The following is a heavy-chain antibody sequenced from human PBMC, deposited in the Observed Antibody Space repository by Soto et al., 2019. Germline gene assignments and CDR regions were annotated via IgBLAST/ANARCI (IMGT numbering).Heavy chain of an antibody. D-gene: IGHD3-10*01. CDR3: ATSYGSGYRAFDY. CDR2: VNPILSMS. Sequence: QVQLVQSGAELKKPGSSVKVSCKASGDTFSFYTINWVRQAPGLGLEWMGRVNPILSMSNYAQKFQGRVTMTADKSTSTAYMELRSLRSEDKALYYCATSYGSGYRAFDYWGQGALVTVSS. CDR1: GDTFSFYT. J-gene: IGHJ4*02. V-gene: IGHV1-69*02.